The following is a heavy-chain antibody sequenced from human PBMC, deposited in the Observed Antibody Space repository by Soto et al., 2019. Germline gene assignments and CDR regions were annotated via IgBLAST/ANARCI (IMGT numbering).Heavy chain of an antibody. CDR2: IVVGSGNT. J-gene: IGHJ6*02. D-gene: IGHD6-25*01. V-gene: IGHV1-58*02. CDR1: GFTFTSSA. Sequence: SVKVSCKASGFTFTSSAMQWVRQARGQRLEWIGWIVVGSGNTNYAQKFQERVTITRDMSTSTAYMELSSLRSKDTAVYYCAALEVGYLFMDVWGQGTTVTVSS. CDR3: AALEVGYLFMDV.